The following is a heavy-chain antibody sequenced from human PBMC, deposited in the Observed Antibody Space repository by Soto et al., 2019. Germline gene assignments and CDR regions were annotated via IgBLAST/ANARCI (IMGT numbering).Heavy chain of an antibody. D-gene: IGHD3-22*01. J-gene: IGHJ4*02. CDR3: AREIGRDYYDSSGYYHGQYYFDY. V-gene: IGHV4-4*07. CDR1: GGSISSYY. Sequence: SETLSLTCTVSGGSISSYYWSWIRQPAGKGLEWIGRIYTSGSTNYNPSLKSRVTMSVDTSKNQFSLKLSSVTAADTAVYYCAREIGRDYYDSSGYYHGQYYFDYWGQGTPVTVSS. CDR2: IYTSGST.